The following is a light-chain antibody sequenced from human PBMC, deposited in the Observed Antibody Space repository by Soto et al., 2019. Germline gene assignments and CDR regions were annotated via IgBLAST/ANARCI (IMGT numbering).Light chain of an antibody. V-gene: IGKV1-27*01. CDR1: QGISNY. CDR3: QKYNSAPWT. J-gene: IGKJ1*01. Sequence: IRMTRPPASLSASVRDRVTITCRASQGISNYLAWYQQKPGKVPKLLIYAASTLQSGVPSRFSGSGSGTDFTLAISSLQPEDVATYYCQKYNSAPWTFGQGTK. CDR2: AAS.